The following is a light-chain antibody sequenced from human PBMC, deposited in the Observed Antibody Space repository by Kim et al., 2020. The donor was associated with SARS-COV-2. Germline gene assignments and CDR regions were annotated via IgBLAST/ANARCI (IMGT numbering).Light chain of an antibody. V-gene: IGLV1-44*01. J-gene: IGLJ3*02. CDR1: SSNNGSNT. CDR3: AAWDDRLNGPWV. Sequence: QRVTISCSGSSSNNGSNTVNWYQHLPGTAPKLLIYGDDQRPSGVPARFSASKSGTSASLAISGLQSEDEGDYYCAAWDDRLNGPWVFGGGTQLTVL. CDR2: GDD.